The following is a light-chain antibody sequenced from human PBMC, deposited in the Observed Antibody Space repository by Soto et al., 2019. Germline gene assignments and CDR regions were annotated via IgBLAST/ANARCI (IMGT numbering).Light chain of an antibody. Sequence: QSALTQPASVSGSPGQSVTISCTGTSSDVGAYNYVSWYQLHPGKAPKLLIYEVSHRPSGVSNRFSGSKSGNTASLTVSGLQAEDEADYYCSSYRSSSTFYSTFYVFGTGTKVTVL. V-gene: IGLV2-14*01. CDR2: EVS. CDR3: SSYRSSSTFYSTFYV. J-gene: IGLJ1*01. CDR1: SSDVGAYNY.